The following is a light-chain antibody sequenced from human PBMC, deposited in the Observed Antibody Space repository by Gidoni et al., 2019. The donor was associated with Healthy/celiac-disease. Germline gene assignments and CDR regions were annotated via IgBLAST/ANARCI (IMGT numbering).Light chain of an antibody. CDR1: QSISSY. Sequence: IQMTQPPSSLSASVGDRATITCRASQSISSYLNWYQQKPGKAPKLLIYAASSLQSGVPSRFSGSGSGTDFTLTISNLQPEDVATYYCQQSYSTPRITFGQGTQLEIK. J-gene: IGKJ5*01. CDR3: QQSYSTPRIT. CDR2: AAS. V-gene: IGKV1-39*01.